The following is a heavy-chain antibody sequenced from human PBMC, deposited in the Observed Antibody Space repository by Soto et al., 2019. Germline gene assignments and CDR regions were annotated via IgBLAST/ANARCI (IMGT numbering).Heavy chain of an antibody. V-gene: IGHV3-30-3*01. J-gene: IGHJ4*02. CDR3: ARGRVVAAIFGVTGTPGVDY. CDR1: GFTFSSYA. CDR2: ISYDGSNN. Sequence: ESGGGVVQPGRSLRLSCAASGFTFSSYAMHWVRQAPGKGLEWVAVISYDGSNNYYADSVKGRFTISRDNSKNTLYLQMNSLRAEDTAVYYCARGRVVAAIFGVTGTPGVDYWGQGTLVTVSS. D-gene: IGHD2-15*01.